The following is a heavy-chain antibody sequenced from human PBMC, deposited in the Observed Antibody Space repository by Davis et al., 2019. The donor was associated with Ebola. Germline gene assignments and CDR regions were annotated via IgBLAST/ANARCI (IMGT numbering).Heavy chain of an antibody. CDR3: ARAQLPTTSDH. V-gene: IGHV1-18*04. J-gene: IGHJ4*02. Sequence: ASVTVSCKASGYTFTNYGITWVRQAPGQGLEWMGWINPHNGNTNYAQNVQRRVIMTSDTATTTAYMEVGSLRSDDTAVYYCARAQLPTTSDHWGQGTLVTVSS. CDR1: GYTFTNYG. CDR2: INPHNGNT. D-gene: IGHD5-24*01.